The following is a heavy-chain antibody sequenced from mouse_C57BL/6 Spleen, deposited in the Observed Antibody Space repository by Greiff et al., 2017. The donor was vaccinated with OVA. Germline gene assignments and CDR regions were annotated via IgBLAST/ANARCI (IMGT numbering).Heavy chain of an antibody. CDR1: GYTFTSYW. CDR2: IDPNSGGT. CDR3: ARGDYDDLLYAMDY. Sequence: QVQLQQPGAELVKPGASVKLSCKASGYTFTSYWMHWVKQRPGRGLEWIGSIDPNSGGTKYNEKFKSKATLTVDKPSSTAYMQLSSLTSEDSAVYYGARGDYDDLLYAMDYWGQGTSVTVSS. J-gene: IGHJ4*01. V-gene: IGHV1-72*01. D-gene: IGHD2-4*01.